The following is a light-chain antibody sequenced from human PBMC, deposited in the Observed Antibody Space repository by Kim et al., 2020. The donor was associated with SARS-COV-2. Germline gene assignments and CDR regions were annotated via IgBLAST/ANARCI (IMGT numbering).Light chain of an antibody. CDR2: GAF. CDR3: QQSYNSPYT. CDR1: QGVTSDR. Sequence: LSPGETATLSCRTSQGVTSDRVAWYQQRPGQAPRLLIFGAFVRASGIPEKLSASGSGRDFTLTINRPGPEDIAVYFCQQSYNSPYTFGQGTKLEI. J-gene: IGKJ2*01. V-gene: IGKV3-20*01.